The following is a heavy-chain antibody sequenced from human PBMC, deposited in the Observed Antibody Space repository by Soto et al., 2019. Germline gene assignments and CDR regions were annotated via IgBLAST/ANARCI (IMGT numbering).Heavy chain of an antibody. CDR3: ARVESYQLLSNYYYYYMDV. CDR1: GYTFTSYD. V-gene: IGHV1-8*01. Sequence: ASVKVSCKASGYTFTSYDNNWVRQAPGKGLEWMGWMNPNSGNTGYAQKFQGRVTMTRNTSISTAYMELSSLRSEDTAVYYCARVESYQLLSNYYYYYMDVWGKGTTVTVSS. J-gene: IGHJ6*03. D-gene: IGHD2-2*01. CDR2: MNPNSGNT.